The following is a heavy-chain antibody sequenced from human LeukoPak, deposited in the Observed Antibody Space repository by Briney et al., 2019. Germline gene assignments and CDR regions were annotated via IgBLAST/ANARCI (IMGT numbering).Heavy chain of an antibody. CDR2: INHSGST. V-gene: IGHV4-34*01. J-gene: IGHJ4*02. CDR1: GGSFSGYY. CDR3: ARASRVPLFS. Sequence: SETLSLTCAVYGGSFSGYYWSWIRQPPGKGLEWIGEINHSGSTNYNPSLKSRVTISVDKSKNQFSLKLSSVTAADTAVYYCARASRVPLFSWGQGTLVTVSS. D-gene: IGHD2-2*01.